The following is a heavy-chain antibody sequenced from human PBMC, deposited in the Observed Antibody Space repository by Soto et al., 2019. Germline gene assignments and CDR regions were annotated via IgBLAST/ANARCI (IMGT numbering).Heavy chain of an antibody. J-gene: IGHJ4*02. CDR3: ARVGPVYSGSYTR. D-gene: IGHD1-26*01. V-gene: IGHV4-34*01. CDR1: GGSFSGYY. CDR2: INHSGST. Sequence: QVQLQQWGAGLLKPSETLSLTCAVYGGSFSGYYWSWIRQPPGKGLEWIGEINHSGSTNYNPSLKSRVTISVDTSKNPFSLKLSSVTAADTAVYYCARVGPVYSGSYTRWGQGTLVTVSS.